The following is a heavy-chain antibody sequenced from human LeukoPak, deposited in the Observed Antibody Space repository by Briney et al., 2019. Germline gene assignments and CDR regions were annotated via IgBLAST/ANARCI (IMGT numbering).Heavy chain of an antibody. CDR3: ARGFGDWGLSWFHP. D-gene: IGHD3-10*01. CDR1: GGSVSSSSYY. CDR2: IYYSGSA. J-gene: IGHJ5*02. V-gene: IGHV4-61*01. Sequence: PSETLSLTCTVSGGSVSSSSYYWIWIRQPPGKGLEWIGYIYYSGSAKYNPSLKSRVTISVDTSKNQFSLKLTSVTAADTAVYYCARGFGDWGLSWFHPWGQGTLVTVSS.